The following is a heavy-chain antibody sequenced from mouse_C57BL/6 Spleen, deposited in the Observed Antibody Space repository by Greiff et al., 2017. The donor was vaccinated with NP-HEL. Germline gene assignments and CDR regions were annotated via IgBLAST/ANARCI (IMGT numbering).Heavy chain of an antibody. V-gene: IGHV1-80*01. CDR1: GYAFSSYW. CDR3: ARSFYDGYYGYFDV. D-gene: IGHD2-3*01. CDR2: IYPGDGGT. J-gene: IGHJ1*03. Sequence: QVHVKQSGAELVKPGASVKISCKASGYAFSSYWMNWVKQRPGKGLEWIGQIYPGDGGTNYNGKFKGKATLTADKSSSTAYLQLSSLTSVDSAVYFCARSFYDGYYGYFDVWGTGTTVTVSS.